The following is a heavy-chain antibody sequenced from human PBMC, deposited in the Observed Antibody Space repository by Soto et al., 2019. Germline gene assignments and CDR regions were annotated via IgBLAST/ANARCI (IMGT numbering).Heavy chain of an antibody. Sequence: ASVKVSCKASGYTFTDYYIHWVRQAPGQGLEWMGWINADNGNTKYSQKFQGRVTITRDTSASTAYMELSSLRSDDTAVYYCARGKDIVLMVYAHWGQGTLVTSPQ. CDR2: INADNGNT. D-gene: IGHD2-8*01. CDR1: GYTFTDYY. V-gene: IGHV1-3*01. CDR3: ARGKDIVLMVYAH. J-gene: IGHJ4*02.